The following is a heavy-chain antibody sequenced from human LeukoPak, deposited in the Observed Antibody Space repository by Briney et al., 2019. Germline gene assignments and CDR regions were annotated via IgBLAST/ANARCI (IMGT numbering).Heavy chain of an antibody. J-gene: IGHJ3*02. CDR3: ARDLWDYYDSNYAFDI. V-gene: IGHV1-69*05. CDR1: GGTFSSYA. D-gene: IGHD3-22*01. Sequence: SVKVSCKASGGTFSSYAISWVRQAPGQGLEWMGGIIPIFGTANYAQKFQGRVTITTDESTSTAYMELSSLRSEDTAVYYCARDLWDYYDSNYAFDIWGQGTMVTVSS. CDR2: IIPIFGTA.